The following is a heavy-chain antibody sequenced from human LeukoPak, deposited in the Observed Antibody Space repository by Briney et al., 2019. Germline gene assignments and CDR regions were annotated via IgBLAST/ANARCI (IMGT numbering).Heavy chain of an antibody. V-gene: IGHV3-48*03. J-gene: IGHJ4*02. CDR2: ISSSGSTI. CDR1: GFTFSSYE. Sequence: GGPLRLSCAASGFTFSSYEMNWVRQAPGKGLEWVSYISSSGSTIYYADSVKGRFTISRDNAKNSLYLQMNSLRAEDTAVYYCARVPLFGVVIPFDYWGQGTLVTVSS. D-gene: IGHD3-3*01. CDR3: ARVPLFGVVIPFDY.